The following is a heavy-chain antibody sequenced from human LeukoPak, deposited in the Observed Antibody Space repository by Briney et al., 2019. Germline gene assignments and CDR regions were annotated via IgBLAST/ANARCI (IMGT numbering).Heavy chain of an antibody. V-gene: IGHV4-34*01. CDR1: GGSFSGYY. CDR3: RGGSPYYYYYYMDV. Sequence: SETLSLTCAVYGGSFSGYYWSWIRQPPGKGLEWIGEINHSGSTNYNPSLKSRVTISVDTSKNQFSLKLSSVTAADTAVYCCRGGSPYYYYYYMDVWGKGTTVTVSS. CDR2: INHSGST. J-gene: IGHJ6*03. D-gene: IGHD3-3*01.